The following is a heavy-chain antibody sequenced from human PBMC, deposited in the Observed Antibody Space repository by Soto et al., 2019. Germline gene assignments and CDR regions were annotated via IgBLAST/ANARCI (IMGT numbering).Heavy chain of an antibody. J-gene: IGHJ5*02. V-gene: IGHV4-59*11. CDR1: GVSITHHY. CDR3: ARREGDGFGLNL. Sequence: QVQLQASGPGVVKPTETLSLTCTVSGVSITHHYWGCIRQPTGKGLEWIGHIYYSVNGTYNPALESRVTMSVDTSKDQVSLRMTSAPAADTAVYYCARREGDGFGLNLWGQGALVTVPS. D-gene: IGHD2-21*02. CDR2: IYYSVNG.